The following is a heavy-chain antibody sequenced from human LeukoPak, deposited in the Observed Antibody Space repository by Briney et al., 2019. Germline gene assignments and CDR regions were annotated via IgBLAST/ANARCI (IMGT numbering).Heavy chain of an antibody. J-gene: IGHJ4*02. CDR2: IYYSGST. V-gene: IGHV4-39*07. CDR1: GGSISSSSYY. Sequence: PSETLSLTCTVSGGSISSSSYYWGWIRQPPGKGLEWIGSIYYSGSTYYNPSLKSRVTISVDRSKNQFSLKLSSVTAADTAVYYCARADRGDLHVGYWGQGTLVTVSS. D-gene: IGHD3-10*01. CDR3: ARADRGDLHVGY.